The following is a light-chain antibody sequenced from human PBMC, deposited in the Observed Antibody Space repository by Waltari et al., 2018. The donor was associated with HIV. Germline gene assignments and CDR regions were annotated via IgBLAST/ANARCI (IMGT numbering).Light chain of an antibody. CDR1: QRVSSSD. V-gene: IGKV3-20*01. CDR3: QQFGSSPYT. Sequence: NVLTQSPGTLSLSPGERATLSCSASQRVSSSDLVWYQQKPGQAPRLLIYGASSRATGIPDRFSGSGSGTDFTLTIRRLEPEDFAVYYCQQFGSSPYTFGQGTKLEIK. J-gene: IGKJ2*01. CDR2: GAS.